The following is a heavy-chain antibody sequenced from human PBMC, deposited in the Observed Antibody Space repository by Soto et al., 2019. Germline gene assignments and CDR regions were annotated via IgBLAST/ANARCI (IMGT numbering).Heavy chain of an antibody. V-gene: IGHV3-30*18. Sequence: QVQLVESGGGVVQPGRSLRLSCAASGFTFSSYGIHWVRQAPGKGLEWVALISYDGTDKYYADSVKGRFTISRDNSKNTLYLQMSSLGHEDTAVYYCVKERYAQLWLEDYGMDVWGQGNTVTV. D-gene: IGHD5-18*01. CDR3: VKERYAQLWLEDYGMDV. CDR2: ISYDGTDK. CDR1: GFTFSSYG. J-gene: IGHJ6*02.